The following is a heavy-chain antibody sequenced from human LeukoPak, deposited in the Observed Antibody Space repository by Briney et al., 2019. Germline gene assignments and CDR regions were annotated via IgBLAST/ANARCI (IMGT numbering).Heavy chain of an antibody. D-gene: IGHD3-9*01. V-gene: IGHV3-30*04. Sequence: GGSLRLSCAASGFTFSYYVMHWVRQAPGKGLEWVAVISYDGTNKYYADSVKGRFTISRDNSKNMMYLQVNSLRAEDTAVYYCAREDRDYEILTGYYNWRLDPWGQGTLVSVSS. J-gene: IGHJ5*02. CDR1: GFTFSYYV. CDR3: AREDRDYEILTGYYNWRLDP. CDR2: ISYDGTNK.